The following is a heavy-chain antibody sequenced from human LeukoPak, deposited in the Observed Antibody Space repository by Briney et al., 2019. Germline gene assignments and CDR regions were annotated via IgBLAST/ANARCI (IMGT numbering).Heavy chain of an antibody. Sequence: ASVKVSCKASGGTFSSHAISWVRQAPGQGLEWMGGIIPMFGTVNYAQKFQGRVTITADESTSTAYMELSSLRSEDTAVYYCARDGYSSSWYKAFDIWGQGTMVTVSS. J-gene: IGHJ3*02. CDR2: IIPMFGTV. CDR1: GGTFSSHA. V-gene: IGHV1-69*13. CDR3: ARDGYSSSWYKAFDI. D-gene: IGHD6-13*01.